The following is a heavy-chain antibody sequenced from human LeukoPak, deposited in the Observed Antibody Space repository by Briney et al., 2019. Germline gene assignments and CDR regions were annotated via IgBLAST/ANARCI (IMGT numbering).Heavy chain of an antibody. CDR3: ARDQVERHAFDI. CDR2: ISSISTYI. CDR1: GFTFSSYS. D-gene: IGHD1-1*01. Sequence: GGSLRLSCAASGFTFSSYSMNRVRQAPGKGLVWISSISSISTYIYYADSVKGRFTISRDNAKNSLYLQMNSLRAEDTAVYYCARDQVERHAFDIWGQGTMVTVSS. J-gene: IGHJ3*02. V-gene: IGHV3-21*01.